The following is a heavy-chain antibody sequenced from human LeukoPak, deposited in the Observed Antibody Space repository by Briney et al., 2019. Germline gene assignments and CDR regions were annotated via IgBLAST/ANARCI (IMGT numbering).Heavy chain of an antibody. Sequence: ASVRVACKTSGFSITDYFMHWVRQAPGQGLEWTGMINPSDGFTRQAQKFEGRVTIASDTSTSTVYMAMSSLTSEDTAVYYCARAVDQDFDYWGQGTLVTVSS. CDR3: ARAVDQDFDY. D-gene: IGHD3/OR15-3a*01. V-gene: IGHV1-46*01. CDR1: GFSITDYF. CDR2: INPSDGFT. J-gene: IGHJ4*02.